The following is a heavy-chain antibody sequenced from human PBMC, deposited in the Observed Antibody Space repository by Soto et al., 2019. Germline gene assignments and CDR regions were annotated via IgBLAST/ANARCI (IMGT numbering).Heavy chain of an antibody. V-gene: IGHV3-30*18. CDR1: GFTFSSCG. D-gene: IGHD6-6*01. Sequence: GGSLRLSCAASGFTFSSCGMHWVRQAPGKGLEWVAVISYDGSNKYYADSVKGRFTISRDNSKNTLYLQMNSLRAEDTAVYYCAKDQVSIAARSGVGMDVWGQGTTVTVSS. CDR2: ISYDGSNK. CDR3: AKDQVSIAARSGVGMDV. J-gene: IGHJ6*02.